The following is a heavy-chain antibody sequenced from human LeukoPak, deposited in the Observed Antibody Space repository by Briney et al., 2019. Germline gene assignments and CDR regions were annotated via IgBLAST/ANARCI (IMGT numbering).Heavy chain of an antibody. V-gene: IGHV1-18*01. D-gene: IGHD3/OR15-3a*01. CDR2: ISAYNGNT. J-gene: IGHJ4*02. CDR3: ATRRTEGLFIRGFDY. Sequence: ASVKVSCKASGYTFTSYGISWVRQAPGQGLEWMGWISAYNGNTNYAQKLQGRVTMTADTSTSTAYMELRSLRSEDTAVYYCATRRTEGLFIRGFDYWGQGTLVTVSS. CDR1: GYTFTSYG.